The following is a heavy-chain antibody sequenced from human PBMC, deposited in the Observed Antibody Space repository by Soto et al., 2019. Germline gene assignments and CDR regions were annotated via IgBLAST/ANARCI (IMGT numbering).Heavy chain of an antibody. J-gene: IGHJ4*02. CDR1: GFTVSNNY. V-gene: IGHV3-53*01. Sequence: EVQLVESGGGLIQPGGSLRLSCAVSGFTVSNNYMSWVRQAPGKGLEGVSVIYSGGYTAYGDSVKGRFTISRDNSKNTIYLKIKSPGADDRGVFYGATQRGGGGYWGQGTLVTVSS. CDR2: IYSGGYT. D-gene: IGHD6-25*01. CDR3: ATQRGGGGY.